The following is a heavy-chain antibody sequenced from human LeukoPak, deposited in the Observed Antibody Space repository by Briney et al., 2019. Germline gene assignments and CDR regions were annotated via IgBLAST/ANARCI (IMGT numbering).Heavy chain of an antibody. CDR1: GGSFSGYY. Sequence: SETLSLTCAIYGGSFSGYYWSWIRQPPGQGLEWIGEINHSGSTNYNPSLKSRLTISVDTSKIQFSLKLRYVTAADTAVYYCARDDFWSGFNWFDPWGQGTLVTVSS. CDR2: INHSGST. D-gene: IGHD3-3*01. V-gene: IGHV4-34*01. CDR3: ARDDFWSGFNWFDP. J-gene: IGHJ5*02.